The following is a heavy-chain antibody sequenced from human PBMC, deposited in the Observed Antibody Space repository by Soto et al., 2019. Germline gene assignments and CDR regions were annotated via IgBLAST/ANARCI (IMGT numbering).Heavy chain of an antibody. CDR2: IYYSGST. V-gene: IGHV4-61*01. CDR1: GGSVSSGSYY. CDR3: ARELWVIAAPNYYYGMDV. J-gene: IGHJ6*02. Sequence: PSETLSLTCTVSGGSVSSGSYYWSWIRQPPGKGLEWIGYIYYSGSTNYNPSLKSRVTISVDTSKNQFSLKLSSVTAADTAVYYCARELWVIAAPNYYYGMDVWGQGTTVTVSS. D-gene: IGHD6-6*01.